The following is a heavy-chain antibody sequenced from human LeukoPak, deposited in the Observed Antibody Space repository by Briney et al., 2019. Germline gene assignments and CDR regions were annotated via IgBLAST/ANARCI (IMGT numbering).Heavy chain of an antibody. V-gene: IGHV1-2*02. Sequence: GASVKVSCKASGYTFTGYYMHWVRQAPGQGLEWMGWINPNSGGTNYAQKFQGRVTMTRDTSISTAYMELSRLRSDDTAVYYCARSYYDSSGYYVTVGYWGQGTLVTVSS. CDR1: GYTFTGYY. CDR2: INPNSGGT. J-gene: IGHJ4*02. D-gene: IGHD3-22*01. CDR3: ARSYYDSSGYYVTVGY.